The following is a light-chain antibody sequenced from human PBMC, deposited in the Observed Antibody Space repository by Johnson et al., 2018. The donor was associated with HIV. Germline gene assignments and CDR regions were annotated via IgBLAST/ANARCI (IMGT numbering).Light chain of an antibody. J-gene: IGLJ1*01. Sequence: HSVLTQPPSVSAAPGQKVTISCSGSSSNIGRNYVSWYQQLPGTAPKLLIFDNNKRPSGIPARFSGSKSGTSATLGITGLQTGDEADYYCGTWDSSLSAGGNVFGTGTKVTVL. CDR3: GTWDSSLSAGGNV. CDR1: SSNIGRNY. CDR2: DNN. V-gene: IGLV1-51*01.